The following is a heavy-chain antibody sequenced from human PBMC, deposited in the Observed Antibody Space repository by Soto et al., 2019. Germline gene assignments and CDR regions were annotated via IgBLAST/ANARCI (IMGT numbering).Heavy chain of an antibody. CDR2: IWNDGSNE. CDR1: GFTFRDYG. D-gene: IGHD2-8*01. CDR3: ATPRNGDDYFGLDV. V-gene: IGHV3-33*08. Sequence: QVQLVESGGGVVQPGRSLRLSCGASGFTFRDYGVHWVRQAPGKGLEWVAVIWNDGSNEEYAESVKGRFTISRDNSKDTLYLQMNSLRSEDTGVYFCATPRNGDDYFGLDVWGQGTTVIVSS. J-gene: IGHJ6*02.